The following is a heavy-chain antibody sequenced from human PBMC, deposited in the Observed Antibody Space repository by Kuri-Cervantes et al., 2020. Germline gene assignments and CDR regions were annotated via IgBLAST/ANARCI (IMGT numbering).Heavy chain of an antibody. J-gene: IGHJ4*02. CDR2: IYHSGST. V-gene: IGHV4-38-2*01. D-gene: IGHD3-10*01. Sequence: ESLKISCAVSGYSISSGYYWGWIRQPPGKGLEWIGSIYHSGSTYYNPSLKSRVTISVDTSKNQFSLKLSSVTAADTAVYYCASRTRKDGDHRDYWGQGTLVTVSS. CDR1: GYSISSGYY. CDR3: ASRTRKDGDHRDY.